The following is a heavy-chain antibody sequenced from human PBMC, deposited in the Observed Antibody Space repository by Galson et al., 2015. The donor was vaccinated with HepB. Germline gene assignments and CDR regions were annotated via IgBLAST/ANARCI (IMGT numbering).Heavy chain of an antibody. CDR2: IIPIFGTA. CDR3: ARQHSYDILTGSHYYYYGMDV. Sequence: SVKVSCKASGGTFSSYAISWVRQAPGQGLEWMGGIIPIFGTANYAQKFQGRVTITADESTSTAYMELSSLRSEDTAVYYCARQHSYDILTGSHYYYYGMDVWGQGTTVTVSS. V-gene: IGHV1-69*13. CDR1: GGTFSSYA. D-gene: IGHD3-9*01. J-gene: IGHJ6*02.